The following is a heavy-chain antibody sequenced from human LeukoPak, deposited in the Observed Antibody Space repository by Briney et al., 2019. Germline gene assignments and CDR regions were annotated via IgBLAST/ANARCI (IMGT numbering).Heavy chain of an antibody. D-gene: IGHD1-1*01. CDR2: INPNNGGT. Sequence: ASVKVSCKASGYTFTGYYMHWVRQAPGQGLEWMGWINPNNGGTNYAQKFQGRVTMTRDTSISTAYMELSRLRSDDTAVYYCARDVELERLAYYFDYWGQGTLVTVSS. J-gene: IGHJ4*02. CDR1: GYTFTGYY. V-gene: IGHV1-2*02. CDR3: ARDVELERLAYYFDY.